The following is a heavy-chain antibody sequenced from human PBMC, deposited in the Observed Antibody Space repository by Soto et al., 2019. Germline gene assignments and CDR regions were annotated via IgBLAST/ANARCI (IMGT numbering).Heavy chain of an antibody. Sequence: EVQLLESGGGLVQPGGSLRLSCAASGFTFSSYAMSWVRQAPGKGLEWVSAISGSGGSTYYADSVKGRFTISRDNSKNALDVQMNRLRGEDTAVYYLAKGGNGLFDPLGQGTLVTVSS. V-gene: IGHV3-23*01. CDR1: GFTFSSYA. CDR3: AKGGNGLFDP. D-gene: IGHD3-10*01. J-gene: IGHJ5*02. CDR2: ISGSGGST.